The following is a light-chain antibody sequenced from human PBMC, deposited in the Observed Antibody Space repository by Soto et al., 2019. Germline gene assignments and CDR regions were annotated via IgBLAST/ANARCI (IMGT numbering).Light chain of an antibody. J-gene: IGKJ5*01. CDR1: QSVSNNY. V-gene: IGKV3-20*01. CDR3: QQYNSYPTT. CDR2: GAS. Sequence: EIVLTQSPGTLSLSPGERATLSCRASQSVSNNYLAWYQQKPGQAPRLLIYGASNRATGIPDRFSGSGSGTEFTLTISSLQPDDFATYYCQQYNSYPTTFGQGTRLEI.